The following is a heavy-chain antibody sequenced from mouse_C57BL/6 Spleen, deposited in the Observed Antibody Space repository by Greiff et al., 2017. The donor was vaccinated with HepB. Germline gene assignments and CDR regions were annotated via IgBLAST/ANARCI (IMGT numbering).Heavy chain of an antibody. CDR1: GYAFSSSW. J-gene: IGHJ3*01. CDR3: AREIDYYGRFAY. V-gene: IGHV1-82*01. Sequence: VQLQQSGPELVKPGASVKISCKASGYAFSSSWMNWVKQRPGKGFEWIGRIYPGDGDTNYNGKFKGKATLTADKSSSTAYMQLSSLTSEDSAVYFCAREIDYYGRFAYWGQGTLVTVSA. D-gene: IGHD1-1*01. CDR2: IYPGDGDT.